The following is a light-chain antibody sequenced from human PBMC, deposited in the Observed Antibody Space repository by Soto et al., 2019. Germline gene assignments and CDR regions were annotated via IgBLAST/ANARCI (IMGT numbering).Light chain of an antibody. J-gene: IGKJ1*01. Sequence: EIVLTQTPGTLSLSPGERDTLSCRASQAVTSPLLAWYQQKPGQAPRLVIYSTSGRATGIPDRFSGSGSGTDFTLTISSLEPEDSAVYYCQQYGSSPRTFGQGTKVEV. CDR3: QQYGSSPRT. CDR2: STS. CDR1: QAVTSPL. V-gene: IGKV3-20*01.